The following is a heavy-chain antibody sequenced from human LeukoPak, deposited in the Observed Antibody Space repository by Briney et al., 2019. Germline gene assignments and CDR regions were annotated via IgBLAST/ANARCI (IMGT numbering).Heavy chain of an antibody. CDR3: AGEAVQGDYYGSGSYYRRKYYFDY. CDR2: ISAYNGNT. J-gene: IGHJ4*02. D-gene: IGHD3-10*01. Sequence: ASVKVSCKASGYTFTSYGISWVRQAPGQGLEWMGWISAYNGNTNYAQKLQGRVTMTTDTSTSTAYMELRSLRSDDTAVYYCAGEAVQGDYYGSGSYYRRKYYFDYWGQGTLVTVSS. V-gene: IGHV1-18*01. CDR1: GYTFTSYG.